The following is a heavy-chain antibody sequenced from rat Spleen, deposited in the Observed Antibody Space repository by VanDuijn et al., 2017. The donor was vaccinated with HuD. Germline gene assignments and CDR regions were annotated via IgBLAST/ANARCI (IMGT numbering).Heavy chain of an antibody. V-gene: IGHV5-22*01. D-gene: IGHD1-2*01. CDR1: GFTFSDYY. CDR3: AKNIYSSSYIYYFDY. Sequence: EVQLVESGGGLVQPGRSMKLSCAASGFTFSDYYMAWVRQAPKKGLEWVAFISYEGSSTYYGDSVKGRFTISRDNAKSTLYLQMDSLRSEDTATYYCAKNIYSSSYIYYFDYWGQGVMVTVSS. J-gene: IGHJ2*01. CDR2: ISYEGSST.